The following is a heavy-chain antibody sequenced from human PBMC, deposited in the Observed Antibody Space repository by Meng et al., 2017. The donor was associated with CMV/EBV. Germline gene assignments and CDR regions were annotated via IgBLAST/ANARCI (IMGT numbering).Heavy chain of an antibody. J-gene: IGHJ6*02. CDR2: IKQDGSEK. CDR3: ARDDCSGGSCSYGMDV. V-gene: IGHV3-7*01. CDR1: GFTFSSYW. D-gene: IGHD2-15*01. Sequence: GGSLRLSCAASGFTFSSYWMSWVRQAPGKGLEWVANIKQDGSEKYYVDSVKGRFTISRDNAKNSPYLQMNSLRAEDTAVYYCARDDCSGGSCSYGMDVWGQGTTVTVSS.